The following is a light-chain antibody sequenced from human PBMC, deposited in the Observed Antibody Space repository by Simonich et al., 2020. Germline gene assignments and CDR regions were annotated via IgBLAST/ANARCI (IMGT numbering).Light chain of an antibody. CDR3: AAWDDSLNGWV. V-gene: IGLV1-44*01. CDR2: RTN. CDR1: SSNIGSNT. J-gene: IGLJ3*02. Sequence: QSVLTQPPSASGTPGQRVTISCSGSSSNIGSNTVNWYQQLPGTAPKLLIYRTNQRPSGVPDRFSGSKSGTAASLAISGLQSEDEADYYCAAWDDSLNGWVFGGGTKLTVL.